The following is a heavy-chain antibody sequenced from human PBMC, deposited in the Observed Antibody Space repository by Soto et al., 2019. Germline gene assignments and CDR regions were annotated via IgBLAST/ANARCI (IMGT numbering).Heavy chain of an antibody. CDR3: VKQRGSGKTYYYNMDV. Sequence: SVKVSCKASGGTFSSYAISWVRQAPGQGLEWMGGIIPIFGTANYAQKFQGRVTITADESTSTAYMELSSLRAEDTAVYYCVKQRGSGKTYYYNMDVWGLGTTVTVSS. CDR2: IIPIFGTA. V-gene: IGHV1-69*13. D-gene: IGHD3-10*01. CDR1: GGTFSSYA. J-gene: IGHJ6*02.